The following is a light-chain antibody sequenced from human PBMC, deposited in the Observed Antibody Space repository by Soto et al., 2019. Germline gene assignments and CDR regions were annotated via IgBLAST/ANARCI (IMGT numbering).Light chain of an antibody. CDR1: SSDVGGYNF. Sequence: QSALTQPASVSGSPGQSITISCTGTSSDVGGYNFVSWYQQHPGKAPKLMIYEVSNRPSGISNRFSGSKSGNTASLTISGLQAEDEADYYCSSYTGSITLVFGGGTKVTVL. V-gene: IGLV2-14*01. CDR2: EVS. CDR3: SSYTGSITLV. J-gene: IGLJ2*01.